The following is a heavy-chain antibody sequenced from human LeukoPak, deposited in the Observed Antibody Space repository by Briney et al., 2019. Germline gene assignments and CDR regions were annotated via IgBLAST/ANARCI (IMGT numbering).Heavy chain of an antibody. CDR1: GFTFSSYY. CDR2: ISTSSSYI. Sequence: GGSLRLSCAASGFTFSSYYMNWVRQAPGKGLEWVSCISTSSSYIYYADSLKGRFTISRDNAKNSLYLQMNSLTSEDTAVYFCARQPAAATIPVFDYWGQGTLVTVSS. J-gene: IGHJ4*02. CDR3: ARQPAAATIPVFDY. D-gene: IGHD6-13*01. V-gene: IGHV3-21*01.